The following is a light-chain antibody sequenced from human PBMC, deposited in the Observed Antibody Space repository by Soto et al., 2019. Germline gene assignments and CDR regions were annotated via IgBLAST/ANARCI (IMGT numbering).Light chain of an antibody. J-gene: IGKJ1*01. Sequence: DIQMTQSPSSLSASVGDSVTFTCRASQSSSNYLSWYQQKPGKAPKLLIAAASSLQSGVPSRCSGSGAGTDFTLIISRLEHEDFAVYYCQQYGSSPRTFGQGTKVDIK. CDR3: QQYGSSPRT. CDR2: AAS. V-gene: IGKV1-39*01. CDR1: QSSSNY.